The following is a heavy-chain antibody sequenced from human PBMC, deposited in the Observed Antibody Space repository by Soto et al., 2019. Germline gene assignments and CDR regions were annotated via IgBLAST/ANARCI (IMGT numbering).Heavy chain of an antibody. J-gene: IGHJ4*02. D-gene: IGHD6-13*01. V-gene: IGHV3-23*01. CDR1: EFTFSNYA. CDR3: AKDPQQLIDYFDY. Sequence: EVQLLESGGGLVQPGGSLRLSCAASEFTFSNYAMSWVRQAPGKGLEWVSSISDNGGTTYYADSVKGRFTISRDNSKNTLYLKKNSLMAEDTAVYYCAKDPQQLIDYFDYWGQGTQVTVSS. CDR2: ISDNGGTT.